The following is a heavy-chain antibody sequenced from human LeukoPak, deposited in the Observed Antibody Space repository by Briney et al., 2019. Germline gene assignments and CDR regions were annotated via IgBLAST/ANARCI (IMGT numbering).Heavy chain of an antibody. J-gene: IGHJ4*02. D-gene: IGHD1-26*01. V-gene: IGHV4-59*12. CDR3: ASVRGSGSYFRWYYFDY. CDR1: GGSISSYY. Sequence: SETLSLTCTVSGGSISSYYWSWIRQPPGKGLEWIGYIYYSGSTNYNPSLKSRVTISVDTSKNQFSLKLSSVTAADTAVYYCASVRGSGSYFRWYYFDYWGQGTLVTVSS. CDR2: IYYSGST.